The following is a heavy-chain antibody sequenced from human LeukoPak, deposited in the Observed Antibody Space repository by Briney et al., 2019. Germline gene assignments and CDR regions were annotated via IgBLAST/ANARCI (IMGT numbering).Heavy chain of an antibody. CDR3: TKRVGALGNDY. Sequence: GGSLRLSCVVSGLTFSSYSMSWVRQAPGKGLEWVSGISGSGGDTWYPDSVKGRFTISRDNSKNTLYLQMNSLRAEDTAVYYCTKRVGALGNDYWGQGTLVTVAS. D-gene: IGHD1-26*01. J-gene: IGHJ4*02. CDR2: ISGSGGDT. CDR1: GLTFSSYS. V-gene: IGHV3-23*01.